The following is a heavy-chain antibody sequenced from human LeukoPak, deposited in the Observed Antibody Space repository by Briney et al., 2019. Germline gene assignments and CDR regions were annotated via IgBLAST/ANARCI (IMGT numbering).Heavy chain of an antibody. V-gene: IGHV3-33*01. CDR3: ARERGLVTMVRGVIPLDYYYGMDV. Sequence: GGSLRLSCAASGFTFSSYGMHWVRQAPGKGLEWVAVIWYDGSNKYYADSVKGRFTISRDNSKNTLYLQMNSLRAEDTAVYYCARERGLVTMVRGVIPLDYYYGMDVWGQGTTVTVSS. D-gene: IGHD3-10*01. J-gene: IGHJ6*02. CDR2: IWYDGSNK. CDR1: GFTFSSYG.